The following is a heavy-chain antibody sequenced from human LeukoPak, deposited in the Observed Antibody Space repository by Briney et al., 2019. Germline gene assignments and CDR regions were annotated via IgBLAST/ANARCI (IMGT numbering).Heavy chain of an antibody. V-gene: IGHV1-18*01. CDR2: ISAYNGNT. CDR1: GYTFTSYG. CDR3: ARVPITIFGVDSRFDP. D-gene: IGHD3-3*01. J-gene: IGHJ5*02. Sequence: ASVKVSCKTSGYTFTSYGVSWVRQAPGQGLEWMGWISAYNGNTNYAQKLQGRVTMTTDTSTSTAYMELRSLRSDDTAVYYCARVPITIFGVDSRFDPWGQGTLVTVSS.